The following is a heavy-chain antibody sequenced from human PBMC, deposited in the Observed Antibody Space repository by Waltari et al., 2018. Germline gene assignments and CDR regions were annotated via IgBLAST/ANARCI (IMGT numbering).Heavy chain of an antibody. CDR3: ATPRYSNYGMDV. Sequence: QVQLQESGPGLVKPSETLSLTCAVSGYSISSGYYWGWIRQPPGKGLEWIGSIYHSGITYYNPALKSRVTISVDTSKNQFSLKLSSVTAADTAVYYCATPRYSNYGMDVWGQGTTVTVSS. CDR1: GYSISSGYY. CDR2: IYHSGIT. D-gene: IGHD4-4*01. V-gene: IGHV4-38-2*01. J-gene: IGHJ6*02.